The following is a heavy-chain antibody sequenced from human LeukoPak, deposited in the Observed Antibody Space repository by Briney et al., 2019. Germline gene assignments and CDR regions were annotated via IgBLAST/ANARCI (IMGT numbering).Heavy chain of an antibody. V-gene: IGHV1-69*04. CDR2: IIPILGIA. J-gene: IGHJ6*02. Sequence: ASVKVSCEASGGTFSSYAISWVRQAPGQGLEWMGRIIPILGIANYAQKFQGRVTITADKSTSPAYMELSSLRSEDTAVYYCAREAEQQLVQDYYYGMDVWGQGTTVTVSS. CDR1: GGTFSSYA. D-gene: IGHD6-13*01. CDR3: AREAEQQLVQDYYYGMDV.